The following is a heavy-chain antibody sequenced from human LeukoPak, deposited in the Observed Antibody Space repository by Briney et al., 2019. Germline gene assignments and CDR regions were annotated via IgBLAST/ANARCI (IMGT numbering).Heavy chain of an antibody. CDR2: ISGSGGYT. D-gene: IGHD6-13*01. CDR3: AKELAATGSYYFDY. CDR1: GLTFSDYT. J-gene: IGHJ4*02. V-gene: IGHV3-23*01. Sequence: PGGSLRLSCAASGLTFSDYTMSWVRQAPGKGLEWVSTISGSGGYTYYADSVKGRFTISRDNSKNTLYLQMNSLRAEDTAIYYCAKELAATGSYYFDYWGQGTLVTVSS.